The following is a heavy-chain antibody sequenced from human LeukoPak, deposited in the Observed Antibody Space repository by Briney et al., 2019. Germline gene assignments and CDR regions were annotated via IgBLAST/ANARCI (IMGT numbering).Heavy chain of an antibody. CDR1: GFTFSNYW. CDR3: ARDNSLYY. Sequence: GGSLRLSCAASGFTFSNYWMSWVRQAPGKGLGWVANIQRDGSEKYYVDSVKGRFTISRDNAKNSLYLQMNSLRAEDTAVYYCARDNSLYYWGQGTLVTVSS. J-gene: IGHJ4*02. V-gene: IGHV3-7*01. CDR2: IQRDGSEK. D-gene: IGHD3-16*02.